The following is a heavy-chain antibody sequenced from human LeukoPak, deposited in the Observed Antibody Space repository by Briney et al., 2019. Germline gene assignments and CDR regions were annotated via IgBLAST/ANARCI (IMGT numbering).Heavy chain of an antibody. Sequence: ASVKVSCKASGYTYTGYYMHWVRQAPGQGLEWMGWINPNSGGTNYAQKFQGRVTMTRDTSSSTAYMELSRLRSDDTAVYYCARVWGATTPDYWGQGNLVTVSS. J-gene: IGHJ4*02. CDR1: GYTYTGYY. CDR2: INPNSGGT. CDR3: ARVWGATTPDY. V-gene: IGHV1-2*02. D-gene: IGHD1-26*01.